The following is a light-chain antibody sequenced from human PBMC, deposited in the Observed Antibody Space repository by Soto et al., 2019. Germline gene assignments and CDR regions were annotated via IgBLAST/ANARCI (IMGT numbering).Light chain of an antibody. J-gene: IGLJ1*01. CDR3: CSYAGSSTWV. Sequence: QSALTQPASVSGSPGQSITISCTGTSSDVGSYNLVSWYQQHPGKAPKRMIYEVSKRPSGVSNRFSGSKSGNTASLTISGLQAEDEADYYCCSYAGSSTWVFGTGTKLTVL. V-gene: IGLV2-23*02. CDR2: EVS. CDR1: SSDVGSYNL.